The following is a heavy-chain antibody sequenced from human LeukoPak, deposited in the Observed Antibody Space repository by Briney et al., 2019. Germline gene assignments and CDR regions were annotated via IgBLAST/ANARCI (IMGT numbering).Heavy chain of an antibody. CDR1: GGSISGYY. Sequence: SETLSLTCTVSGGSISGYYWDWIRQPPGNGLEWIGYIHSSVGTHYSPSLESRVTMSVDTSKNQFSLKLTSVTAADTAVYYCARHHRSGSGGTYFDYWGQGTLVTVSS. D-gene: IGHD3-22*01. V-gene: IGHV4-4*09. CDR3: ARHHRSGSGGTYFDY. J-gene: IGHJ4*02. CDR2: IHSSVGT.